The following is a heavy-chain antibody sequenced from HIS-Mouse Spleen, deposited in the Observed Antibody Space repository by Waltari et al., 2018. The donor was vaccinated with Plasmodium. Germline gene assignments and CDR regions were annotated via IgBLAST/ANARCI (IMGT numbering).Heavy chain of an antibody. Sequence: QVQLVESGGGVVQPGRSLRLSCAASGFTFSSYGMHWVRQAPGKGLEWVAVISYDGSNKYYADSVEGRFTISRDNSKNTLYLQMNSLRAEDTAVYYCATSGLTGGTYYFDYWGQGTLVTVSS. D-gene: IGHD7-27*01. CDR1: GFTFSSYG. J-gene: IGHJ4*02. CDR2: ISYDGSNK. CDR3: ATSGLTGGTYYFDY. V-gene: IGHV3-30*03.